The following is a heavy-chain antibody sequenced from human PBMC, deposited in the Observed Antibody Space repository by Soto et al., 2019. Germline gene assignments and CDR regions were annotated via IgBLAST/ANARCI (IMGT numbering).Heavy chain of an antibody. J-gene: IGHJ5*02. CDR1: VGSVNTYF. V-gene: IGHV4-59*02. CDR3: ARGRASQKWFDP. CDR2: IYDGGST. Sequence: WETLSLTCTVSVGSVNTYFWSWIRHPPGQGLELIGFIYDGGSTKYNPSFKSRVTIYLDTSKNQFLLQLSSVTAADTAVYYCARGRASQKWFDPLGQGTLVTVSS.